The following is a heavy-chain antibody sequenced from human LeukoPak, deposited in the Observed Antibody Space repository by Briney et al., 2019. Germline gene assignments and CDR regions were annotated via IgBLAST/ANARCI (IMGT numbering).Heavy chain of an antibody. CDR3: ARDPRTTFVKYYFDY. CDR1: GYTFTGYY. V-gene: IGHV1-2*02. CDR2: NNPNSGGT. Sequence: GASVKVSCKSSGYTFTGYYTHWVRQAPGQGLEWMGWNNPNSGGTNYAQKFQGRVTMTRDTSISTAYMELSRLRSDDTAVYYCARDPRTTFVKYYFDYWGQGTLVTVSS. D-gene: IGHD3-16*01. J-gene: IGHJ4*02.